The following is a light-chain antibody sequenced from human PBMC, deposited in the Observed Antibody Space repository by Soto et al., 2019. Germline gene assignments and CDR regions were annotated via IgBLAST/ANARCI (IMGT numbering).Light chain of an antibody. CDR3: AAWDDRLDVYV. Sequence: QSVLTQPPSASATPGQRVTISCSGGSSNIGNNLVNWYQQLPGTAPKLLIYSTSQRSSGVPGRFSGSKSGASASLSISGLQSEDEADYYCAAWDDRLDVYVFGTGTKVTVL. CDR1: SSNIGNNL. J-gene: IGLJ1*01. V-gene: IGLV1-44*01. CDR2: STS.